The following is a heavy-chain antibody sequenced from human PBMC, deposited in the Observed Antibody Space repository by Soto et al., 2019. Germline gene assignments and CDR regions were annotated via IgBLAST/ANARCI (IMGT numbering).Heavy chain of an antibody. D-gene: IGHD2-21*01. CDR1: GGSINSYY. J-gene: IGHJ6*02. V-gene: IGHV4-59*12. CDR2: IYDSGIT. CDR3: ARGEVLLRDSDYYYYYGMDV. Sequence: SETLSLTCTVSGGSINSYYWSWIRQPPGKGLEWIGYIYDSGITNYSPSLKSRVTISVDTSKNQISLKLSSVTAADTAVYYCARGEVLLRDSDYYYYYGMDVWGQGTTVTVSS.